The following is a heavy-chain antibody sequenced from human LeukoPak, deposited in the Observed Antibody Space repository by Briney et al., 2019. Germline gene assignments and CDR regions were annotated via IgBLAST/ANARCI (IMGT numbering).Heavy chain of an antibody. J-gene: IGHJ5*02. CDR3: ARRGPRITMVRGVIYSWFDP. CDR1: GGSFSGYY. D-gene: IGHD3-10*01. V-gene: IGHV4-34*01. CDR2: INHSGST. Sequence: SETLSLTCAVYGGSFSGYYWSWIRQPPGKGLEWIGQINHSGSTNYNPSLKSRVTISVDTSKNQFSLKLSSVTAADTAVYYCARRGPRITMVRGVIYSWFDPWGQGTLVTVSS.